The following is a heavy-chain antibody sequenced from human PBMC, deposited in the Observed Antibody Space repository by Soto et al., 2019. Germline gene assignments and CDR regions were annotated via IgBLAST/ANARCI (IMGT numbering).Heavy chain of an antibody. Sequence: GGSLRLSCAASGFTVSSTYMSWVRQAPGKGLEWVSVIYSGGTTYYADSVKGRFTISRDNSKNTLYLQMNSLRAEDTAVYYCARASNEFWSGYYWSWFDPWGQGTLVTVSS. CDR3: ARASNEFWSGYYWSWFDP. D-gene: IGHD3-3*01. J-gene: IGHJ5*02. V-gene: IGHV3-66*01. CDR2: IYSGGTT. CDR1: GFTVSSTY.